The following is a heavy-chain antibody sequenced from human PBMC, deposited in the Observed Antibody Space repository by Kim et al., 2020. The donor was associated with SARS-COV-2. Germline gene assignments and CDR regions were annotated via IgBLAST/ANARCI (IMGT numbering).Heavy chain of an antibody. CDR3: AGGREDPS. CDR2: VNPNSGDT. J-gene: IGHJ5*02. CDR1: GYTFTAYY. Sequence: ASVKVSCKASGYTFTAYYIHWVRQAPGQGPEWRGWVNPNSGDTNYAQKFQGRVTMTRDTSISAAYMELRSLRSDDTAVYYCAGGREDPSWGQGNPVTVSS. D-gene: IGHD3-16*01. V-gene: IGHV1-2*02.